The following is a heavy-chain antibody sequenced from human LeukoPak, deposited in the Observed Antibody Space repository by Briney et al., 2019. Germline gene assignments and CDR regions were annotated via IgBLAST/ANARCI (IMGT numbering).Heavy chain of an antibody. D-gene: IGHD6-13*01. CDR3: ARGIAAGRKYYYYYMDV. V-gene: IGHV4-39*07. CDR2: IYYSGST. CDR1: GGSISSSSYY. J-gene: IGHJ6*03. Sequence: PSETLSLTCTVSGGSISSSSYYWGWIRQPPGKGLEWIGCIYYSGSTYYNPSLKSRVTISVDTSKNQFSLKLSSVTAADTAVYYCARGIAAGRKYYYYYMDVWGKGTTVTVSS.